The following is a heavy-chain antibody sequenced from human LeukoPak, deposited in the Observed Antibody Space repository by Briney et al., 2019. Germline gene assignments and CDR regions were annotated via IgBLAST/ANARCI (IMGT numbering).Heavy chain of an antibody. D-gene: IGHD6-13*01. Sequence: SETLSLTCAVYGGSFSGYYWSWIRQPPGKGLEWIGEINHSGSTNYNPSLKSRVTISVDTSKNQFSLKLSSVTAADTAVYYCSVRSGIAAAGTGGLGYWGQGTLVTVSS. J-gene: IGHJ4*02. CDR2: INHSGST. CDR1: GGSFSGYY. CDR3: SVRSGIAAAGTGGLGY. V-gene: IGHV4-34*01.